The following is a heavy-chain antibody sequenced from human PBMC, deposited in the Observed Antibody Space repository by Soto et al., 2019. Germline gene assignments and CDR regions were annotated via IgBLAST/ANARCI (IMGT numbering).Heavy chain of an antibody. CDR1: GGTFSSYA. J-gene: IGHJ6*02. CDR2: IIPIFGTA. Sequence: QVQLVQSGAEVKKPGSSVKVSCKASGGTFSSYAISWVRQAPGQGLEWMGGIIPIFGTANYAQKFQGRVTIPADESTSTAYMELSSLRSEDTAVYYCARFLGYCSGGSCYRGLYYYYYGMDVWGQGTTVTVSS. V-gene: IGHV1-69*01. CDR3: ARFLGYCSGGSCYRGLYYYYYGMDV. D-gene: IGHD2-15*01.